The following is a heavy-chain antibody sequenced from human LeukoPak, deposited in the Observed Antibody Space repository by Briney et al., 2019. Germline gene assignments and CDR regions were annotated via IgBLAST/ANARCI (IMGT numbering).Heavy chain of an antibody. D-gene: IGHD1-26*01. J-gene: IGHJ4*02. CDR1: VGSLSGYN. CDR3: ARGSDFGDY. CDR2: MSYSGST. Sequence: SETLSLSCADSVGSLSGYNRSWVRQPPGKGLEWVGYMSYSGSTNYNPSPKSRVTMSINTSKNKFSLRLNCVTAEDTAVYYCARGSDFGDYWGQGTLVTVSS. V-gene: IGHV4-59*12.